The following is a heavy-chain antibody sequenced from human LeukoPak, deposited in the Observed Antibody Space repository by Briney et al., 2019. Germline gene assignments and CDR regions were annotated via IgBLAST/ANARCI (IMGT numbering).Heavy chain of an antibody. CDR2: IRQDGSEK. CDR1: GLTFSSYW. V-gene: IGHV3-7*03. J-gene: IGHJ6*02. CDR3: ARYSGSYEVNYYYYYGMDV. D-gene: IGHD1-26*01. Sequence: PGGSLRLSCAASGLTFSSYWMSWGRQAPGKGVEWVADIRQDGSEKYYVDSVKGRFTISRDNAKNSLYLQMNSLRAEDTAVYYCARYSGSYEVNYYYYYGMDVWGQGTTVTVSS.